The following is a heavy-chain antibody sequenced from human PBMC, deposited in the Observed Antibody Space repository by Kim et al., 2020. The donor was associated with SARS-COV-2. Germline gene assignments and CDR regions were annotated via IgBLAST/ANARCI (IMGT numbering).Heavy chain of an antibody. J-gene: IGHJ5*02. V-gene: IGHV3-23*01. CDR2: ISGSGGST. Sequence: GGSLRLSCAASGFTFSSYAMSWVRQAPGKGLEWVSAISGSGGSTYYADSVKGRFTISRDNSKNTLYLQMNSLRAEDTAVYYCAKDLRVGYYDSSGYLAWGQGTLVTVSS. CDR3: AKDLRVGYYDSSGYLA. D-gene: IGHD3-22*01. CDR1: GFTFSSYA.